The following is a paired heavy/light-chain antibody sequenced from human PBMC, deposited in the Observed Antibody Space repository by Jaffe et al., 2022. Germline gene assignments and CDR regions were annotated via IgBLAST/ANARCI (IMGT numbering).Light chain of an antibody. CDR3: MQGRQTPLT. CDR1: QSLLGTNGNTY. Sequence: DIVMTQSPLSLAVTPGEPASISCRSSQSLLGTNGNTYLDWYLQKPGQSPQLLIYLVSNRASGVPDRFSGSGSGTDFTLKISRVEAEDVGVYYCMQGRQTPLTFGGGTKVDIK. V-gene: IGKV2-28*01. CDR2: LVS. J-gene: IGKJ4*01.
Heavy chain of an antibody. CDR1: GYILTEYA. CDR2: INTATGDT. Sequence: QVQLVQSGAEVKKPGASVKVSCKASGYILTEYAMHWVRQAPGQSLEWMGWINTATGDTYYSQKFQDRVTITRDASASTGYMEMTGLTSADTAVYYCTKDSGRGWYRHDWGQGSLVTVSS. CDR3: TKDSGRGWYRHD. D-gene: IGHD6-19*01. J-gene: IGHJ1*01. V-gene: IGHV1-3*04.